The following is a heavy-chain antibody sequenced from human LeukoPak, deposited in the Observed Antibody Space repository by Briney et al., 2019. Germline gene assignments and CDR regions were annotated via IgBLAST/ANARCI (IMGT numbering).Heavy chain of an antibody. V-gene: IGHV3-23*01. Sequence: PGGSLRLSCAASGFTFSSYAMSWVRQAPGKGLEWVSAISGSGGSTYYADSVKGRFTISRDNSKNTLYLQMNSLRAEDTAVYYCAKDSDSSGWYSYFQHWGQGTLVTVSS. CDR1: GFTFSSYA. D-gene: IGHD6-19*01. CDR2: ISGSGGST. CDR3: AKDSDSSGWYSYFQH. J-gene: IGHJ1*01.